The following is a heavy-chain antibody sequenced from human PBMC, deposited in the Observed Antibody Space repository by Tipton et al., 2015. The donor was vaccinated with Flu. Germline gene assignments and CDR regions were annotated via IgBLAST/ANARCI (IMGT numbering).Heavy chain of an antibody. Sequence: SLRLSCEASGFTFRTYWMNWVRQAPGKGLEWVAIIKQDGSETFYVDSVKGRFIVSRDNAKNSLFLQLSSLTADDTAVYYCARGSGSGPKDWFDPWGQGTQVTVSA. CDR1: GFTFRTYW. CDR3: ARGSGSGPKDWFDP. V-gene: IGHV3-7*03. J-gene: IGHJ5*02. CDR2: IKQDGSET. D-gene: IGHD3-10*01.